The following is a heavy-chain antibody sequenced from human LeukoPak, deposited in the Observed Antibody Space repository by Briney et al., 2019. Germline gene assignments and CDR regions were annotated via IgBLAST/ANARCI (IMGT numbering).Heavy chain of an antibody. CDR3: ARRAGAYSHPYDY. CDR2: INHDGSST. CDR1: GFTFTTFW. D-gene: IGHD4/OR15-4a*01. V-gene: IGHV3-74*01. J-gene: IGHJ4*02. Sequence: GGSLRLSCATSGFTFTTFWMHWVRQVPGKGLVWVSRINHDGSSTNYADSVKGRFTISRDNSKNTLYLQMNSLRAEDTAVYYCARRAGAYSHPYDYWGQGTLVTVSS.